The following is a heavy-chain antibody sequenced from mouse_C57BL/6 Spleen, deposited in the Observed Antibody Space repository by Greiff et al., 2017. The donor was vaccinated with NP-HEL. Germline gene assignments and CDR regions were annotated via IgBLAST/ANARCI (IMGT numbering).Heavy chain of an antibody. CDR2: IYPGDGDT. CDR1: GYAFSSSW. V-gene: IGHV1-82*01. J-gene: IGHJ1*03. D-gene: IGHD2-5*01. CDR3: ARWVYYSNYGYFDV. Sequence: QVQLQQSGPELVKPGASVKISCKASGYAFSSSWMNWVKQRPGKGLEWIGRIYPGDGDTNYNGKFKGKDTLTADKSSSTADMQLSSLTSEDSAVYFCARWVYYSNYGYFDVWGTGTTVTVSS.